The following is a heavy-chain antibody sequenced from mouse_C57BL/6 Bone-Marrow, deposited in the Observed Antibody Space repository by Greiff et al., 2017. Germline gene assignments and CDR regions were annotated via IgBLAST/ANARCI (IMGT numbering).Heavy chain of an antibody. CDR1: GFNIKDYY. CDR3: AMITAVVANAMGY. D-gene: IGHD1-1*01. Sequence: EVQLQESGAELVKPGASVMLSCTASGFNIKDYYMHWVKQRTEQGLERMGRIEPEDGETKYAPKFQGKATITADTPSNTAYLQLSSLTSEDTAVYYCAMITAVVANAMGYWGQGTSVTVSS. CDR2: IEPEDGET. V-gene: IGHV14-2*01. J-gene: IGHJ4*01.